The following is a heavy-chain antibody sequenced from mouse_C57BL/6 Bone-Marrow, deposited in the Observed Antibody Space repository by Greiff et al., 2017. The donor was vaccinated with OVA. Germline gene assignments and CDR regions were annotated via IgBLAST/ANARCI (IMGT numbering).Heavy chain of an antibody. J-gene: IGHJ2*01. CDR2: ISYDGSN. V-gene: IGHV3-6*01. CDR1: GYSITSGYY. D-gene: IGHD6-2*01. Sequence: EVKLQESGPGLVKPSQSLSLTCSVTGYSITSGYYWNWIRQFPGNKLEWMGYISYDGSNNYNPSLKNRISITRDTSKNQFFLKLNSVTTEDTATYYCARGLPWYFDYWGQGTTLTVSS. CDR3: ARGLPWYFDY.